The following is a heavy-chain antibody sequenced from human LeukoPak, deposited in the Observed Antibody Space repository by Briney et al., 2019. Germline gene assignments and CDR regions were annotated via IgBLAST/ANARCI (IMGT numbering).Heavy chain of an antibody. J-gene: IGHJ4*02. CDR1: GFTFSGYW. CDR2: INLHGSVI. Sequence: TGGSLRLSCAASGFTFSGYWMSWIRQAPGKGLEWVANINLHGSVIHYVDSVKGRFTISRDNAKNLLYLQMSYLRAEDTALYYCATSDDSSGSDWGQGTLVTVSS. CDR3: ATSDDSSGSD. V-gene: IGHV3-7*01. D-gene: IGHD3-22*01.